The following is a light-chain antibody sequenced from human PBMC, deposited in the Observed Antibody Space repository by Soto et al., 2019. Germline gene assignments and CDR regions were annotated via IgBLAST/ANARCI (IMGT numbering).Light chain of an antibody. V-gene: IGLV1-40*01. J-gene: IGLJ1*01. Sequence: QSVLTQPPSVSGAPGQRVTISCTGSSSNIGAGYDVHWYQQLPGAAPKLLIYGNSNRPSGVPDRFSGSKSGTSASLAITGLQAEDEADYYCQSYDSSLSGSVFXTGTKPTVL. CDR1: SSNIGAGYD. CDR3: QSYDSSLSGSV. CDR2: GNS.